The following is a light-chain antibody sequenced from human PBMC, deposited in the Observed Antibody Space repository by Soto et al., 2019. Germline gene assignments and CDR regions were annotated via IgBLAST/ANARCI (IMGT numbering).Light chain of an antibody. J-gene: IGKJ1*01. V-gene: IGKV3-15*01. CDR2: CAS. CDR3: QHFNSWPLL. Sequence: EIVMTQSPAMLSVSPGERATLSCRASQTVNNRLAWNQQKAGQPPRLLIYCASTRATGIPARFSGSGSGTEFTLTISSLQSEDFAVYYCQHFNSWPLLFGQGTKVVIK. CDR1: QTVNNR.